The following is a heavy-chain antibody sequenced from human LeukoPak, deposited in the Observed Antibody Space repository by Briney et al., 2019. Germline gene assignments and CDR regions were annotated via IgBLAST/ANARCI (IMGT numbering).Heavy chain of an antibody. V-gene: IGHV1-2*02. CDR3: ARKGEDYGDYDY. CDR2: ILPSSGGP. Sequence: ASVMVSCKASGYTFTGYYMHWVRQAPGQGLEWMGWILPSSGGPYYAQKFQGRITMTRDTSISTAYMELTRLRSDDMAVYYCARKGEDYGDYDYWGQGTLVTVSS. CDR1: GYTFTGYY. J-gene: IGHJ4*02. D-gene: IGHD4-17*01.